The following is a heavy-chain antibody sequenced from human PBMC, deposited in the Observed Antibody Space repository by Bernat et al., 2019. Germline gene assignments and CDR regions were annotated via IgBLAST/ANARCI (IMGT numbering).Heavy chain of an antibody. D-gene: IGHD6-25*01. CDR1: GFTFSTYG. J-gene: IGHJ4*02. CDR3: AKDRRIAASLDS. V-gene: IGHV3-21*05. CDR2: INDVSSHI. Sequence: EVQLVESGGGLVKPGESLRLSCAASGFTFSTYGMNWVRQAPGRGLEWISYINDVSSHIYYADSVKGRFTISRDSSKNTLYLQLNSLRAEDTAMYYCAKDRRIAASLDSWGQGTLVTVSS.